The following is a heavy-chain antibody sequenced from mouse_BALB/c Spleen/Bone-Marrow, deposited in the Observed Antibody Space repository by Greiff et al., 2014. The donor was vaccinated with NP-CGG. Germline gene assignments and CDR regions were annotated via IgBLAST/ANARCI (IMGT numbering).Heavy chain of an antibody. CDR2: ISTYSCNT. J-gene: IGHJ1*01. CDR1: GYTFTDYA. D-gene: IGHD1-3*01. Sequence: VKLQESGPELVRPGVSVKISCKGSGYTFTDYAMHWVKQSHAKSLEWIGVISTYSCNTNYNQKFKGKATMTVDKSSSTAYMELARLTSEDSAIYYCARRTNLQGDFDVWGAGTTVTVSS. CDR3: ARRTNLQGDFDV. V-gene: IGHV1-67*01.